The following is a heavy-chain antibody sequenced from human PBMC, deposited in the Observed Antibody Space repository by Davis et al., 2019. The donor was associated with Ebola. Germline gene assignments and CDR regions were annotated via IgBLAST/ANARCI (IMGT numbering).Heavy chain of an antibody. V-gene: IGHV4-30-4*01. CDR1: GGSISSGDYY. D-gene: IGHD2-2*02. CDR3: ARVHVEIVVVPAAIFPAGRKYMDV. Sequence: SETLSLTCTVSGGSISSGDYYWSWIRQPPGKGLEWIGSVSYSGTTYYNPSLKSRVTISVDTSKNQFSLKLSSVTAADTAVYYCARVHVEIVVVPAAIFPAGRKYMDVWGKGTTVTVSS. CDR2: VSYSGTT. J-gene: IGHJ6*03.